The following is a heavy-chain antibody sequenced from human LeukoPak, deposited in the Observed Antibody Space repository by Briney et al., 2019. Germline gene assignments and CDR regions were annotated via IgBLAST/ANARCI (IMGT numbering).Heavy chain of an antibody. CDR3: ARREYYFDY. V-gene: IGHV4-39*01. CDR1: GGSISSSGYY. Sequence: SETLSLTCSVFGGSISSSGYYWGWFRQPPGKGLEWIGSIYYSGRTYYNPSLKSRVTISLDTTNNQFSLKVYSATAADTAVYYCARREYYFDYWGQGILVSVSS. J-gene: IGHJ4*02. CDR2: IYYSGRT.